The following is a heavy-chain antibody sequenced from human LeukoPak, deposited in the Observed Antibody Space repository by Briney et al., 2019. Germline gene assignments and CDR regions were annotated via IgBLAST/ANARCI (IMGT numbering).Heavy chain of an antibody. CDR2: IYTSGST. Sequence: SETLPLTCTVSGGSISSYYWSWIRQPAGKGLEWIGRIYTSGSTNYNPSLKSRVTMSVDTSKNQFSLKLSSVTAADTAVYYCARELRTGTSYNWFDPWGQGTLVTVSS. CDR1: GGSISSYY. D-gene: IGHD1-1*01. V-gene: IGHV4-4*07. J-gene: IGHJ5*02. CDR3: ARELRTGTSYNWFDP.